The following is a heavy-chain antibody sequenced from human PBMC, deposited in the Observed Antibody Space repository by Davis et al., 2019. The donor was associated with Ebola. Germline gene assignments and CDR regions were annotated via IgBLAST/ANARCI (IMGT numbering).Heavy chain of an antibody. D-gene: IGHD3-22*01. J-gene: IGHJ3*02. CDR3: AREGGSYYDSNGYVFDI. Sequence: ASVKVSCKASGYRFTSYYMHWVRQAPGQGLEWMGIINPITGGTSYAQNFQVRVNMTRDTSTSTVYMELSSLRSEDTAVYYCAREGGSYYDSNGYVFDIWGQGTMVKVSS. CDR1: GYRFTSYY. V-gene: IGHV1-46*01. CDR2: INPITGGT.